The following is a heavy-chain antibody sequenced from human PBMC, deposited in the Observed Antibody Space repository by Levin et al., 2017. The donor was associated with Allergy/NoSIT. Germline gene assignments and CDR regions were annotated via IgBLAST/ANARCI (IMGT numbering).Heavy chain of an antibody. CDR3: ARAMYNHNVRYNFYGLDV. D-gene: IGHD1-14*01. V-gene: IGHV1-2*02. J-gene: IGHJ6*02. CDR2: INPKTGDT. Sequence: ASVKVSCKPYGYTFSAYYIHWVRQAPGQGLEYMGWINPKTGDTNYAQIFQGRVTTTWDTSIATVSMELSRLTSDDTAIYYCARAMYNHNVRYNFYGLDVWGQGTTVTVSS. CDR1: GYTFSAYY.